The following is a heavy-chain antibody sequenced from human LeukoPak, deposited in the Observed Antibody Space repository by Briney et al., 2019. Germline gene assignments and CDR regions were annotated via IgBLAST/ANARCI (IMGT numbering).Heavy chain of an antibody. Sequence: PGGSLRLSCAASGFTFSSYGMHWVRQAPGKGLEWVAVISYDGSNKYYADSVKGRFTISRDNSKNTLYLQMNSLRAEDTAVYYCAKEIRSATVTTPGYWGQGTLVTVSS. CDR2: ISYDGSNK. D-gene: IGHD4-17*01. CDR3: AKEIRSATVTTPGY. V-gene: IGHV3-30*18. J-gene: IGHJ4*02. CDR1: GFTFSSYG.